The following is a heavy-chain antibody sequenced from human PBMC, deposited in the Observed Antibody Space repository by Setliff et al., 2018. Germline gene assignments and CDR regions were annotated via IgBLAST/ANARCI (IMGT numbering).Heavy chain of an antibody. CDR1: GFTFDDYA. CDR2: ISWNSGGI. D-gene: IGHD3-3*01. V-gene: IGHV3-9*01. Sequence: PGGSLRLSCAASGFTFDDYAMHWVRQAPGKGLEWVSGISWNSGGIGCADSVKGRFTISRDNSKNTLYLQMNSMRAEDTAVYYCAKDGDYNFWSGYFRAYYYYYYMDVWGKGTTVTVSS. J-gene: IGHJ6*03. CDR3: AKDGDYNFWSGYFRAYYYYYYMDV.